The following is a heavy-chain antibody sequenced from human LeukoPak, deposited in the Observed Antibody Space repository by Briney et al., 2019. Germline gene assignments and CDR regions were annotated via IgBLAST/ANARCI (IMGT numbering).Heavy chain of an antibody. CDR2: ISSSSSYI. D-gene: IGHD1-26*01. J-gene: IGHJ6*03. V-gene: IGHV3-21*01. CDR1: GFTFSSYS. Sequence: GGSLRLSCAASGFTFSSYSMNWVRQAPGKGLEWVSSISSSSSYIYYADSVKGRFTISRDNAKNSLYLQMNSLRAEDTAVYYCARSSSGSHRYLLWFMDVWGNGTTVTVSS. CDR3: ARSSSGSHRYLLWFMDV.